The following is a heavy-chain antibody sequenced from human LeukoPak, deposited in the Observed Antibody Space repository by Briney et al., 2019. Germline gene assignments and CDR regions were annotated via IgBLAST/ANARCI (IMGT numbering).Heavy chain of an antibody. CDR2: TSTHNGNR. V-gene: IGHV1-18*01. D-gene: IGHD3-3*01. Sequence: ASVKVSCKASGYTFSNFGISWVRQAPGQGFEWMGWTSTHNGNRNYLQKFQGRVTMTTDTSTSTAYMELHSLTSDDTAVYYCARGAGRDFWSGYCATWGQGTTVTVSS. CDR3: ARGAGRDFWSGYCAT. CDR1: GYTFSNFG. J-gene: IGHJ6*02.